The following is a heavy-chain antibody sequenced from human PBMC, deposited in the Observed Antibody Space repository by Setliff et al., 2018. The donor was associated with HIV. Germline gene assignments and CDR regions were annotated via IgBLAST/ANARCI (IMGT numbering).Heavy chain of an antibody. CDR1: GFTFNNAW. CDR2: IKSKTDGGTT. D-gene: IGHD3-3*01. J-gene: IGHJ4*02. CDR3: TTLVDLEWLFKL. V-gene: IGHV3-15*01. Sequence: PGGSLRLSCAASGFTFNNAWMTWVRQAPGKGLEWVGRIKSKTDGGTTDYAAPVKGRFTISRDDSKNTLYLQMNSLKTEDTAVYYCTTLVDLEWLFKLGGQGTLVTVSS.